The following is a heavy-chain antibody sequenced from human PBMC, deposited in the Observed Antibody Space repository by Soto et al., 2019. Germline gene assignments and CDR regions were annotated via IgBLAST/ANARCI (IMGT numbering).Heavy chain of an antibody. CDR2: MNPESTNT. CDR1: GYTFTSYD. Sequence: QVQLVQSGAEVKKPGASVRVSCKASGYTFTSYDINWVRQATGQGLEWMGWMNPESTNTGYAQKFQGRVTMTRDTSISTAYMELSSLRSEDTAVYYCARFVRHQLPTIDLWGQGTLVTVSS. J-gene: IGHJ5*02. D-gene: IGHD2-2*01. CDR3: ARFVRHQLPTIDL. V-gene: IGHV1-8*01.